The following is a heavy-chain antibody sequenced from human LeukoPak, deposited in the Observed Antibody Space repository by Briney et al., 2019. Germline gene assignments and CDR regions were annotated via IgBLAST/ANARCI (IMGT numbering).Heavy chain of an antibody. V-gene: IGHV4-59*01. CDR1: GGSISSYY. D-gene: IGHD1-26*01. J-gene: IGHJ4*02. Sequence: SETLSLTCTVSGGSISSYYWSWIRQPPGKGLEWIGYIYYSGSTNYNPSLKSRVTISVDTSKNQFSLKLSSVTAADTAVYYCASLSGSYYASDYWGQGTLVTVSS. CDR2: IYYSGST. CDR3: ASLSGSYYASDY.